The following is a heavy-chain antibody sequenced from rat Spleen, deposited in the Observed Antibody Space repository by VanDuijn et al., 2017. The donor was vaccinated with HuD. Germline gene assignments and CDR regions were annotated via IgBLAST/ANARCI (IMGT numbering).Heavy chain of an antibody. CDR2: ISPSGARS. CDR1: GFTFSNFG. Sequence: EVQLVESGGGLVQPGGSLKLSCEASGFTFSNFGMHWIRQAPTKGLEWVASISPSGARSNYRDSVQGRFTISRDNAKSTLYLQMDSLRSEDTATYYCARPTTGIPFNYWGQGVMVTVSS. J-gene: IGHJ2*01. D-gene: IGHD1-9*01. V-gene: IGHV5-19*01. CDR3: ARPTTGIPFNY.